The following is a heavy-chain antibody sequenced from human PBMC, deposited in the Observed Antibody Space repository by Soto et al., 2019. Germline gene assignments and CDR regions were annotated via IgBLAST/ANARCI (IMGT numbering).Heavy chain of an antibody. Sequence: SETLSLTCTVSGGSVSSGSYYWSWIRQPPGKGLGWIGYIYYSGSTNYNPSLKSRVTISVDTSKNQFSLKLSSVTAADTAVYYCARDTSIAARRVGNWFDPWGQGTLVTSPQ. CDR3: ARDTSIAARRVGNWFDP. CDR1: GGSVSSGSYY. D-gene: IGHD6-6*01. J-gene: IGHJ5*02. V-gene: IGHV4-61*01. CDR2: IYYSGST.